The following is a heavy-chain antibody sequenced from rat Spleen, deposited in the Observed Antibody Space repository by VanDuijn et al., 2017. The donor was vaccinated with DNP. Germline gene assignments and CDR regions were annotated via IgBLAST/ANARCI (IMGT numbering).Heavy chain of an antibody. CDR3: TSYYSGDFHY. Sequence: QVQLKESGPGLVQPSQTLSLTCTVSGFSLPSSSVSWVRQPPGKGLEWLGAIWSGENTDYDSALKSRLSISRDTSKSQVFLKMNSLQTEDTAIYYCTSYYSGDFHYWGQGVMVTVSS. J-gene: IGHJ2*01. D-gene: IGHD1-1*01. CDR2: IWSGENT. CDR1: GFSLPSSS. V-gene: IGHV2-1*01.